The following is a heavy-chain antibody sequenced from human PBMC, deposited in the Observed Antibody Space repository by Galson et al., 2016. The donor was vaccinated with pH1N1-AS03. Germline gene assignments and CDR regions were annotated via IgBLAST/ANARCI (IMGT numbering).Heavy chain of an antibody. V-gene: IGHV4-31*03. CDR3: ARDSTYYFDMDDFYHGLDV. Sequence: TLSLTCTVSGGSIGSGTYYWSWIRQHPGKGLEWIGYIYYSGSTYYNPSLKSRVTISVDTSKNQFSLKLNSVTAADTAVYYCARDSTYYFDMDDFYHGLDVWGQGTTVTVSS. D-gene: IGHD2/OR15-2a*01. CDR2: IYYSGST. J-gene: IGHJ6*02. CDR1: GGSIGSGTYY.